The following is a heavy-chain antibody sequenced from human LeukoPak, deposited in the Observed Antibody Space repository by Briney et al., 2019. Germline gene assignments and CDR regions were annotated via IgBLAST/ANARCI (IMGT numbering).Heavy chain of an antibody. CDR2: ISAYSGNT. CDR3: ASQYYDFWSGYYTNPYYYYTAV. D-gene: IGHD3-3*01. V-gene: IGHV1-18*01. Sequence: ASGRLSCTASGYTFTSSGISWVREAPGQGLEWMGWISAYSGNTIYARRLQGRVTMTTHTSTSTAYMELRSLRSDDTAVYYCASQYYDFWSGYYTNPYYYYTAVWGKGTTVSVSS. CDR1: GYTFTSSG. J-gene: IGHJ6*03.